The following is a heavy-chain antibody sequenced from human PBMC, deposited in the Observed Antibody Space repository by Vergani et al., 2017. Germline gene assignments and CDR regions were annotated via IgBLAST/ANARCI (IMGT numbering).Heavy chain of an antibody. V-gene: IGHV1-69*01. Sequence: QVQLVQSGAEVKKPGSSVKVSCKASGGTFTTYSISWVRQSPGQGLEWMGGIIPIFGTAKYAQKFQGRVTITADGSSSTAYMELSSLRSEDTAVYYCARDQGRDGTMVWGQGTMVTVSS. CDR2: IIPIFGTA. J-gene: IGHJ3*01. CDR3: ARDQGRDGTMV. CDR1: GGTFTTYS. D-gene: IGHD3-10*01.